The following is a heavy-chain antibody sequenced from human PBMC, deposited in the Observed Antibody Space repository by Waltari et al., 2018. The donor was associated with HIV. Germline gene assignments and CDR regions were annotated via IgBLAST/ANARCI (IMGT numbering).Heavy chain of an antibody. J-gene: IGHJ2*01. CDR3: ARVEVVISSPWYWYFDL. CDR1: GFIFSSYW. D-gene: IGHD3-3*01. V-gene: IGHV3-74*01. Sequence: EVQLVESGGGLVQPGGSLRLSCAATGFIFSSYWMHWVRQVPGKGLVWVSRIKDDGSRVTYADSVKGRFTISRDNAKKTLYLQMNSLRAEDTAVYYCARVEVVISSPWYWYFDLWGRGTLVTVSS. CDR2: IKDDGSRV.